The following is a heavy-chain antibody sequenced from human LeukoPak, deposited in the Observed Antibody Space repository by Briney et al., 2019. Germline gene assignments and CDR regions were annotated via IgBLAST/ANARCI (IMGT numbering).Heavy chain of an antibody. CDR2: ISDDGSNK. J-gene: IGHJ3*02. Sequence: GGSLRLSCAASGFTFSTYAMHWVRQAPGKGLEWVAVISDDGSNKYYADSVKGRFTIPRDNSKNTLNLQMSSLRAEDTAVYYCARVDDLDAFDIWGQGTMVTVSS. CDR3: ARVDDLDAFDI. V-gene: IGHV3-30*04. D-gene: IGHD2-2*03. CDR1: GFTFSTYA.